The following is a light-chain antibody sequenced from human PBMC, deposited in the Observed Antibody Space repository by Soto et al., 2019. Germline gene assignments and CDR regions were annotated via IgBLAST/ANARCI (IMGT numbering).Light chain of an antibody. Sequence: DIQMTQSPSSLSASVGDRVTITCRASQDIGIYLAWYQQKSGRVPKLLIYTASTLQSGVPSRFSGSGSGTDFTLTISSLQPEDVATYFCQINVGAPRTFGQGTKWIS. CDR2: TAS. V-gene: IGKV1-27*01. CDR1: QDIGIY. J-gene: IGKJ1*01. CDR3: QINVGAPRT.